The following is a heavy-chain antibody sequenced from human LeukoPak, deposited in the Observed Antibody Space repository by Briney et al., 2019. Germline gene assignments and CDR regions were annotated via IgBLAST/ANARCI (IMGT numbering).Heavy chain of an antibody. J-gene: IGHJ6*02. CDR1: GGSISSYY. Sequence: SETLSLTCTVSGGSISSYYWSWIRQPPGKGLEWIGYIYYSGSTNYNPSLKSRVTISVDTSKNQFSLKLSSVTAADTAVYYCATGQTNTYYDFWSGPTPYYYCYGMDVWGQGTTVTVSS. CDR3: ATGQTNTYYDFWSGPTPYYYCYGMDV. D-gene: IGHD3-3*01. CDR2: IYYSGST. V-gene: IGHV4-59*01.